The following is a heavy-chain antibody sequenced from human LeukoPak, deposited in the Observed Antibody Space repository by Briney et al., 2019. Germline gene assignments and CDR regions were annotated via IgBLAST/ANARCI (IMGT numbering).Heavy chain of an antibody. V-gene: IGHV3-9*01. CDR3: AKDSSSWTYYFDY. CDR1: GFTFDDYA. D-gene: IGHD6-13*01. CDR2: ISWNSGSI. J-gene: IGHJ4*02. Sequence: GGSLRLSCAASGFTFDDYAMHWVRQAPGKGLEWVSGISWNSGSIGYADSVKGRFTISRDNAKNTLYLQMNSLRAEDTAVYYCAKDSSSWTYYFDYWGQGTLVTVSS.